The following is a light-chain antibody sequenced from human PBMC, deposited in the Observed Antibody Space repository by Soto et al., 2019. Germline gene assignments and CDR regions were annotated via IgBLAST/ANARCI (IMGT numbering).Light chain of an antibody. V-gene: IGKV1-5*01. CDR1: QSISSW. CDR3: QQYTSYSEA. J-gene: IGKJ1*01. CDR2: DAS. Sequence: DIQMTQSPSTLSASVGDRVTITCRASQSISSWLAWYQQKPGKAPKLLIYDASSLESGVPSRFSGSGSGTEFTLTISSLQPDDFATYYCQQYTSYSEAFGQGTKVDI.